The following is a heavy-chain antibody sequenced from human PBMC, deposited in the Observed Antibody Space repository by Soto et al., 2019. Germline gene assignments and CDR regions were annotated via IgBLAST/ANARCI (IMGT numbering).Heavy chain of an antibody. D-gene: IGHD2-2*02. CDR2: ISSNGGST. V-gene: IGHV3-64D*06. Sequence: PGGSLRLSCVASGFTFSGYAMTWVRQAPGKGLEWVSSISSNGGSTYYADSVKGRFTISRDNSKNTLYLQMSSLRAEDTAVYYCVKDCSSTSCYTPHALFDYWGQGTLVTVSS. CDR3: VKDCSSTSCYTPHALFDY. CDR1: GFTFSGYA. J-gene: IGHJ4*02.